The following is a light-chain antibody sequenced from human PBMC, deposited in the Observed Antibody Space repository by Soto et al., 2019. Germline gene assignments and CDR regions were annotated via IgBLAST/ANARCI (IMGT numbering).Light chain of an antibody. CDR1: SGSVSTSYY. Sequence: QTVVTQEPSFSVSLGRTVTLTCGLSSGSVSTSYYPSWYQQTPGQAPRTLIYSTNTRSSGVPDRFSGSILGNKAALTITGAQADDESDYYCVLYMGSGISVFGSGTQLTVL. CDR2: STN. V-gene: IGLV8-61*01. CDR3: VLYMGSGISV. J-gene: IGLJ6*01.